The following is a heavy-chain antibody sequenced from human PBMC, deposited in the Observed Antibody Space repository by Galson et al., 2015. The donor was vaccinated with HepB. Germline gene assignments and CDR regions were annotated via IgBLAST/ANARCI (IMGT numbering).Heavy chain of an antibody. CDR1: GFTFSNYW. V-gene: IGHV3-30*18. D-gene: IGHD6-19*01. CDR3: AKDPYLYSALAGTMAGFDY. Sequence: LRLSCAASGFTFSNYWMHWVRQAPGKGLEWVAVISYDGSNKYYAGSVKGRFTISRDNSKNTLYLQMNSLRAEDTALYYCAKDPYLYSALAGTMAGFDYWGQGTLVTVSS. CDR2: ISYDGSNK. J-gene: IGHJ4*02.